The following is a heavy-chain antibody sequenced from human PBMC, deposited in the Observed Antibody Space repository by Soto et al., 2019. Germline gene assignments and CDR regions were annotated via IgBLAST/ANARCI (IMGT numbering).Heavy chain of an antibody. CDR1: GDTFTSYY. V-gene: IGHV1-46*01. CDR2: INPSGGST. Sequence: GASGKVSCKASGDTFTSYYMHWVRQAPGQGLEGMGIINPSGGSTSYAQKFQGRVTMTRDTSTSTVYMELSSLRSEDTAVYYCARAYCSGGSCYFSWFEPWGQGTLVTVSS. D-gene: IGHD2-15*01. CDR3: ARAYCSGGSCYFSWFEP. J-gene: IGHJ5*02.